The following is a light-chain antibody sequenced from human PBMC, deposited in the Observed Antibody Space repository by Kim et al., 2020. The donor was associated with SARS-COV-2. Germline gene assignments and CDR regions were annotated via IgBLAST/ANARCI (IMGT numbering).Light chain of an antibody. Sequence: QSITISCTGTRSDVGSYNLVSWYQQHPGKAPKLMIYEGSKRPSGVSNRFSGSTSGNTASLTISGLQAEDEADYYCCSYAGSSTFVVFGGGTQLTVL. V-gene: IGLV2-23*03. J-gene: IGLJ2*01. CDR1: RSDVGSYNL. CDR2: EGS. CDR3: CSYAGSSTFVV.